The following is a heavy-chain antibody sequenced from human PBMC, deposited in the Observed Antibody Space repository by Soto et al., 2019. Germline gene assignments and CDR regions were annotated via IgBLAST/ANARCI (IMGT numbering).Heavy chain of an antibody. CDR1: GCSISSGGYY. J-gene: IGHJ6*02. V-gene: IGHV4-31*03. CDR3: ARGVAVAGTDGMDV. D-gene: IGHD6-19*01. CDR2: IYYSGST. Sequence: TRSLTGTSSGCSISSGGYYLSWIRQHPGKGLEWIGYIYYSGSTYYNPSLKSRVTISVDTSKNQFSLKLSSVTAADTAVYYCARGVAVAGTDGMDVWGQGTTVTVSS.